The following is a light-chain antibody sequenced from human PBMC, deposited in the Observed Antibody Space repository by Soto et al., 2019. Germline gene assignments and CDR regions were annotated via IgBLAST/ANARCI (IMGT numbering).Light chain of an antibody. CDR2: DTS. J-gene: IGKJ3*01. Sequence: EIVLTQSPATLSLSPGEGATLSCRASQSISKYLVWYQQKPGQAPRVLIYDTSNRATGIPARFSGTGSGTDFTLTISSREPEDFAVYYCQQRSDWPVTFGPGTKVDIK. CDR3: QQRSDWPVT. V-gene: IGKV3-11*01. CDR1: QSISKY.